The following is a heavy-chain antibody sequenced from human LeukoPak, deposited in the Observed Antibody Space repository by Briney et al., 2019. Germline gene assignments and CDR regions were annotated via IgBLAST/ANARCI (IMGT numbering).Heavy chain of an antibody. J-gene: IGHJ3*02. Sequence: PSETLSLTCTVSGGSISSYYWSWIRQPAGKGLEWIGRIYTSGSTNYNPSLKSRVTMSVDTSKNQFSLKLSSVTAADTAVYYCARDQDCSSTSCQGGGAFDIWGQGTMVTVSS. CDR3: ARDQDCSSTSCQGGGAFDI. CDR2: IYTSGST. D-gene: IGHD2-2*01. CDR1: GGSISSYY. V-gene: IGHV4-4*07.